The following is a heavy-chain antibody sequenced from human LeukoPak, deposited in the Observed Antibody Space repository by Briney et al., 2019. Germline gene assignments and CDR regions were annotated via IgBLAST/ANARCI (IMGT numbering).Heavy chain of an antibody. CDR3: ARDLRYSGYDY. CDR2: IYSGGST. J-gene: IGHJ4*02. D-gene: IGHD5-12*01. V-gene: IGHV3-66*01. CDR1: GFTVSSNY. Sequence: GGSLRPSCAASGFTVSSNYMSWVRQAPGKGLEWVSVIYSGGSTYYADSVKGRFTISRDNSKNTLYLQMNSLRAEDTAVYYCARDLRYSGYDYWGQGTLVTVSS.